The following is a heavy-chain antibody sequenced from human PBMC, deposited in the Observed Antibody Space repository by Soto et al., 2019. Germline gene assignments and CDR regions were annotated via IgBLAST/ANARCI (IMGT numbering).Heavy chain of an antibody. V-gene: IGHV4-59*02. CDR1: AVSAITFC. D-gene: IGHD5-18*01. J-gene: IGHJ4*02. CDR3: AASLRPVMVTPFGYPQMSFDY. CDR2: IYNSGDT. Sequence: PSETQSLPSPVTAVSAITFCWNWIRQSTGTGLKMMGYIYNSGDTNYHPSLKSRASISVHTSKNQFSLKLFSVTAADTAAYYCAASLRPVMVTPFGYPQMSFDYWGQGILVTVSS.